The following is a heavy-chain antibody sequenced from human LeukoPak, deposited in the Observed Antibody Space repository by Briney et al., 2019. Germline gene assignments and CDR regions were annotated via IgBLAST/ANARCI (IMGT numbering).Heavy chain of an antibody. J-gene: IGHJ4*02. Sequence: SETLSLTCAVYGGSFSDYYWSWIRQPPGKGLEWIGEINHSGSTNYNPSLKSRVTISVDTSKNQFSLKLSSVTAADTAVYYCAREAGDYYDSSGYSNYWGQGTLVTVSS. V-gene: IGHV4-34*01. D-gene: IGHD3-22*01. CDR2: INHSGST. CDR1: GGSFSDYY. CDR3: AREAGDYYDSSGYSNY.